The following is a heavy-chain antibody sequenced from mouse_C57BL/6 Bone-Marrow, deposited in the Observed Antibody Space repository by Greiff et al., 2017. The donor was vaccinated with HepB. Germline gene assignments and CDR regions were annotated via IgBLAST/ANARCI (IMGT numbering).Heavy chain of an antibody. CDR1: GYTFTSYW. V-gene: IGHV1-53*01. CDR3: ARNRATNRAPFAY. J-gene: IGHJ3*01. Sequence: QVQLQQPGTELVMPGASVKLSCKASGYTFTSYWMHWVKQRPGQGLEWIGHINPSNGGTNYNEKFKSKATLTVDESYSSAYMQLSSLTSEDSAVYYCARNRATNRAPFAYWGQGTLVTVSA. CDR2: INPSNGGT. D-gene: IGHD4-1*01.